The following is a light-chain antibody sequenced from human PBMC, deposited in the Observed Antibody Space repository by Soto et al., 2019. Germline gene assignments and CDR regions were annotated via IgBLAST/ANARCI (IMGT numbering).Light chain of an antibody. V-gene: IGKV1-12*01. CDR3: QQSYSSPPT. CDR1: QYIDNW. J-gene: IGKJ1*01. Sequence: DIQMTQSPSSVSASVGDRVTITCRASQYIDNWVAWYQQKPGKAPKLLIFAASSLQSGVPSRFSGSRSGPDFTLTISSLQPEDFATYYCQQSYSSPPTFGQGTKVDIK. CDR2: AAS.